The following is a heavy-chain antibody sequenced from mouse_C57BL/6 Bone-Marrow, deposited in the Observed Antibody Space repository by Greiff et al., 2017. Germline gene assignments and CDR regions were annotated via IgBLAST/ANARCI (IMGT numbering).Heavy chain of an antibody. CDR2: ISPYYGDA. CDR3: AREYGGYYPPWFAY. V-gene: IGHV1-67*01. CDR1: GYTFTDYA. J-gene: IGHJ3*01. D-gene: IGHD2-3*01. Sequence: QVQLQQSGPELVRPGVSVKISCKGSGYTFTDYAMHWMKQSHAKSLEWIGVISPYYGDASYNQKFKDKATMTVEKSSSTAYVELARLTSEDSAVYYCAREYGGYYPPWFAYWGQGTLVTVSA.